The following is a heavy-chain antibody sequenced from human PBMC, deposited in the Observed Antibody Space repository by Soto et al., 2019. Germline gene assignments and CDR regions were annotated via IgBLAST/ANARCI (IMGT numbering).Heavy chain of an antibody. Sequence: QITLKESDPTLVKPTQTLTLTCAFSGFSLTTVGVGVGWIRQPPGKALEWLALIYWDDDKRYSPSLKTRLSITKDTSKNQVVLMMTNMDPVDTGTYYCAHRRAFIGVVYGMDVWGQGTTVTVSS. J-gene: IGHJ6*02. CDR2: IYWDDDK. CDR3: AHRRAFIGVVYGMDV. CDR1: GFSLTTVGVG. V-gene: IGHV2-5*02. D-gene: IGHD3-3*01.